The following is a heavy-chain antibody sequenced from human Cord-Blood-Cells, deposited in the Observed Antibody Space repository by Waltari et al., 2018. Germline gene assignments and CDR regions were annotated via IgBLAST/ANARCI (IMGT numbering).Heavy chain of an antibody. J-gene: IGHJ4*02. D-gene: IGHD2-2*01. CDR2: INPSGGST. V-gene: IGHV1-46*01. CDR1: GYTFTSYS. CDR3: ASDDPDCSRTSCYDY. Sequence: QVQLVQSGAEVKKPGASVKVSCKASGYTFTSYSMHWVRQTPGQGLEWMGIINPSGGSTSYAEKFQGRVTMTRDTSTSTVYMELSSLRSEDTAVYYCASDDPDCSRTSCYDYWGQGTLVTVSS.